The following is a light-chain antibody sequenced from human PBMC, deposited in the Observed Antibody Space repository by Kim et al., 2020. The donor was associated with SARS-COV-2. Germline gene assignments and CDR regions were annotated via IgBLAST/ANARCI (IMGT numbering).Light chain of an antibody. CDR3: QQYNNWPPT. J-gene: IGKJ1*01. Sequence: VSPGERATLSCRARQSGSSNLAWYQQKPGQAPRLLIYGASTRATGIPARFSGSGSGTEFTLTISSLQSEDFAVYYCQQYNNWPPTFGQGTKVDIK. V-gene: IGKV3-15*01. CDR2: GAS. CDR1: QSGSSN.